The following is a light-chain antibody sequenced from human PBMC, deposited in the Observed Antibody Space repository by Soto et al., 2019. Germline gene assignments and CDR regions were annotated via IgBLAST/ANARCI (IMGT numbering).Light chain of an antibody. CDR1: QSVFSS. CDR2: GAA. V-gene: IGKV3-15*01. CDR3: QQYGSSPPPIT. Sequence: EIVMTQSPATLSVSPGERATLSCRASQSVFSSLAWYQQKPGQAPRLLIYGAATRATGIPARFSGSGSGTEFTLTISSLQSEDFAVYYCQQYGSSPPPITFGQGTRLEIK. J-gene: IGKJ5*01.